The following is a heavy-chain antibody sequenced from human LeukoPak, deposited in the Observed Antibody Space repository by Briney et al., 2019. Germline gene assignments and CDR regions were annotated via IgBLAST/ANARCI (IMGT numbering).Heavy chain of an antibody. Sequence: SETLSLTCTVSGASISRYFWNWIRQPPGTELEWIGYISSGGSTNYNPSLKSRVTISIDTSKNQFSLKLTSATAADTAVYYCARGDDYKSTLFDYWGQGTLVTVSS. CDR1: GASISRYF. CDR2: ISSGGST. D-gene: IGHD5-12*01. V-gene: IGHV4-59*01. CDR3: ARGDDYKSTLFDY. J-gene: IGHJ4*02.